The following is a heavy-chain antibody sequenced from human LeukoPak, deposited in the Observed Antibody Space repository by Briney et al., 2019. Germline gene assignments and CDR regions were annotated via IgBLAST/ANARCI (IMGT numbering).Heavy chain of an antibody. J-gene: IGHJ5*02. V-gene: IGHV3-30-3*01. CDR1: GFTFSSYA. CDR3: ARAATAIPEHP. D-gene: IGHD2-2*02. CDR2: ISYDGSNK. Sequence: PGGSLRLSCAASGFTFSSYAMHWVRQAPGKGLGGVAVISYDGSNKYYADSVKGRFTISRDNSKNTLYLQMNSLRAEDTAVYYCARAATAIPEHPGGQATLVTVSS.